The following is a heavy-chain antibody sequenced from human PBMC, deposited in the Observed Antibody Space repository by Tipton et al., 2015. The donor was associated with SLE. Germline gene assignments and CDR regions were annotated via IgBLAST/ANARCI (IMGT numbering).Heavy chain of an antibody. D-gene: IGHD1-1*01. Sequence: GLVKPSGTLSLTCTVSGGSISSANWWSWIRQPPGKGLEWIGEINHSGSTNYNPSLKSRVTISVDTSKNQFSLKLSSVTAADTAVYYCARGILEPGDYWGQGTLVTVSS. CDR2: INHSGST. CDR1: GGSISSANW. J-gene: IGHJ4*02. CDR3: ARGILEPGDY. V-gene: IGHV4-4*02.